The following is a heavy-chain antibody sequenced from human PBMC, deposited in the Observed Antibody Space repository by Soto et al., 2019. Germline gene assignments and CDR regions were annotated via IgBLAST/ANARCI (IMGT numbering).Heavy chain of an antibody. V-gene: IGHV4-39*02. CDR2: IYYSGST. CDR3: ARDQHRYYYDSSGYFDY. J-gene: IGHJ4*02. Sequence: PSETLSLTCTVSGGSISSSSYYWGWIRQPPGKGLEWIGSIYYSGSTYYNPSLKSRVTISVDTSKNQFSLKLSSVTAADTAVYYCARDQHRYYYDSSGYFDYWGQGTLVTVSS. D-gene: IGHD3-22*01. CDR1: GGSISSSSYY.